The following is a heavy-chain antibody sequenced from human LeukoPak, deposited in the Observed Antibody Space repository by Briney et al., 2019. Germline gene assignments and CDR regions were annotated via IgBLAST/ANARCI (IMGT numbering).Heavy chain of an antibody. V-gene: IGHV1-2*02. CDR3: ARTILIVVVPAAMDDAFDI. D-gene: IGHD2-2*01. CDR2: INPNSVGT. J-gene: IGHJ3*02. CDR1: GYTFTGYY. Sequence: ASVKVSCKASGYTFTGYYMHWVRQAPGQGLEWMGWINPNSVGTNYAQKFQGRVTMTRDTSISTAYMELSRLRSDDTAVYYCARTILIVVVPAAMDDAFDIWGQGTMVTVSS.